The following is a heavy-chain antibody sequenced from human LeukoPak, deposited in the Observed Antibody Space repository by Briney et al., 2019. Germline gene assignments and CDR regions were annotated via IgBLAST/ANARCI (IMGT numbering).Heavy chain of an antibody. CDR1: GGSINNYF. J-gene: IGHJ4*02. D-gene: IGHD4-11*01. CDR2: IYTSGCT. CDR3: ARDPYNNSPFDY. Sequence: AETLSLTCTVSGGSINNYFWSWIRQPAGKGLEWIGRIYTSGCTNYNPSLKSPVTMSIDTSKNQFSLKVTSVTDADTAVYYCARDPYNNSPFDYWGQGILVT. V-gene: IGHV4-4*07.